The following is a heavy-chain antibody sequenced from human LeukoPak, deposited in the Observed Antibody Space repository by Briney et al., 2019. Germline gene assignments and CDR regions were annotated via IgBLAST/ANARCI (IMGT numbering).Heavy chain of an antibody. V-gene: IGHV3-23*01. CDR1: GFTFSNHA. CDR3: TTDYYDSSGYFESLAY. D-gene: IGHD3-22*01. Sequence: GGSLRLSCAASGFTFSNHAMNWVRQAPGKGLEWVSDISGSGATTTYADSVQGRFTISRDNSKNTLYLQMNSLKTEDTAVYYCTTDYYDSSGYFESLAYWGQGTLVTVSS. J-gene: IGHJ4*02. CDR2: ISGSGATT.